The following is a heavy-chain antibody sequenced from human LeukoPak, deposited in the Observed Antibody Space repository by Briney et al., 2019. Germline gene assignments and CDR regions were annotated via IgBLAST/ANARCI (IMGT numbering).Heavy chain of an antibody. V-gene: IGHV5-51*01. Sequence: GESLKISCKGSGYSFDNYWIAWVRQMPGKGLEWMGIIYPGDSDTRYSPPFQGQVTIPADKSISTAYVQWSSLKASDTAIYYCARGSLVGATRNYLDYWGQGTLVTVPS. J-gene: IGHJ4*02. CDR3: ARGSLVGATRNYLDY. CDR2: IYPGDSDT. CDR1: GYSFDNYW. D-gene: IGHD1-26*01.